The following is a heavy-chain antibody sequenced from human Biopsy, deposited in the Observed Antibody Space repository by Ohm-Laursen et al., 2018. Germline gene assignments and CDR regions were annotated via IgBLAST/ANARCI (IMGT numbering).Heavy chain of an antibody. D-gene: IGHD4-23*01. CDR2: ISHTGYT. V-gene: IGHV4-59*11. Sequence: GTLSLTCTVSGGSFTGHYWTWIRQPPGKGLEWIGHISHTGYTSYKSSPKSRVTISLDTSREHFSLRLTSLAAADTAVYYCARGSNEYGGLYFPHWGQGTLVTVSS. CDR1: GGSFTGHY. CDR3: ARGSNEYGGLYFPH. J-gene: IGHJ1*01.